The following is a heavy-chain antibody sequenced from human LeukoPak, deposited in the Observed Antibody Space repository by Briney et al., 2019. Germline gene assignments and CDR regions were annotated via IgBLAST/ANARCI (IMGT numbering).Heavy chain of an antibody. V-gene: IGHV5-51*01. CDR1: GYSFTSYW. D-gene: IGHD3-22*01. CDR2: IYPGDSDT. CDR3: ARSYYYDSSGYFEPFDY. Sequence: GESLKISCKGSGYSFTSYWISWVRQMPGKGLEWMGIIYPGDSDTRYSPSFQGQVTISADKSISTAYLQWSSLKASDTAMYYCARSYYYDSSGYFEPFDYWGQGTLVTVSS. J-gene: IGHJ4*02.